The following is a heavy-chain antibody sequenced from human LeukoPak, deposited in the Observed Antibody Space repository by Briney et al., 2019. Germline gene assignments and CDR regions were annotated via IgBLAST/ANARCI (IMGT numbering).Heavy chain of an antibody. CDR2: ISGSGANT. Sequence: PGGSLRLSCAASGFTFSTYAMSWVRQAPGKGLEWVSTISGSGANTYYADSVRGRFTISRDNSKNTLYLHMNSLRAEDTAVYYCARTEQLDPSVDYWGQGTLVTVSS. CDR3: ARTEQLDPSVDY. D-gene: IGHD6-6*01. J-gene: IGHJ4*02. V-gene: IGHV3-23*01. CDR1: GFTFSTYA.